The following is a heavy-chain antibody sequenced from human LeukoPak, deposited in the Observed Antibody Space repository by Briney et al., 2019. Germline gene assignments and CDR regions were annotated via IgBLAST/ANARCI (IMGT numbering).Heavy chain of an antibody. CDR2: IRYDGSNK. V-gene: IGHV3-30*02. CDR1: GFTFSSYG. J-gene: IGHJ5*02. Sequence: GGSLRLSCAASGFTFSSYGMHWVRQAPGKGLEWVAFIRYDGSNKYYADSVKGRFTISRDNSKNTLYLQMNSLRAEDTAVYYCAKDGVLMVYVQVAAAGPFDPWGQGTLVTVSS. CDR3: AKDGVLMVYVQVAAAGPFDP. D-gene: IGHD2-8*01.